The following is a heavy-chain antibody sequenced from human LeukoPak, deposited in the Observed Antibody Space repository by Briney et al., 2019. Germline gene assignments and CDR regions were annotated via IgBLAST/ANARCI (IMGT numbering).Heavy chain of an antibody. D-gene: IGHD6-19*01. CDR3: AKDEGIAVAGTDASFDY. J-gene: IGHJ4*02. V-gene: IGHV1-69*06. CDR1: GGTFISYA. CDR2: IIPIFGTA. Sequence: SVKVSCKASGGTFISYAISWVRQAPGQGLEWMGGIIPIFGTANYAQKFQGRGTITADKSTSTAYMELSSLRAEDTAVYYCAKDEGIAVAGTDASFDYWGQGTLVTVS.